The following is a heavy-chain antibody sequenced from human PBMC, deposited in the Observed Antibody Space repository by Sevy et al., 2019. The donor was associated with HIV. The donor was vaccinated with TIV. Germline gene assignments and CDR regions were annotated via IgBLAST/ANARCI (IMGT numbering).Heavy chain of an antibody. Sequence: ASVKVSCKASGGTFSSYAISWVRQAPGQGLEWMGRIIPIFGTANYAQKFQGRVTITAYESTSTAYMELSSLRSEDTAVYYCARGQAVAGTDYYMDVWGKGTTVTVSS. J-gene: IGHJ6*03. V-gene: IGHV1-69*13. D-gene: IGHD6-19*01. CDR3: ARGQAVAGTDYYMDV. CDR1: GGTFSSYA. CDR2: IIPIFGTA.